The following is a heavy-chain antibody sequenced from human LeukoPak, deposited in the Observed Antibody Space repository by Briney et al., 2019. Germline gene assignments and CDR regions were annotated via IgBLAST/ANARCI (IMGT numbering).Heavy chain of an antibody. CDR3: ARRGGDSSGNFDY. Sequence: PSETLSLTCTVSGGSISSYYWSWIRQPPGKGLEWIGYIYYSGGTNYNPSLKSRVTISVDTSKKQFSLRLSSVTAADTAVYYCARRGGDSSGNFDYWGQGTLDTVSS. CDR1: GGSISSYY. J-gene: IGHJ4*02. CDR2: IYYSGGT. V-gene: IGHV4-59*08. D-gene: IGHD3-22*01.